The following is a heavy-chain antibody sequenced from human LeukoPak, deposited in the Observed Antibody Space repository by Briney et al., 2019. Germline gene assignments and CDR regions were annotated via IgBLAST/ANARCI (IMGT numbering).Heavy chain of an antibody. J-gene: IGHJ4*02. CDR2: ISYDGNNK. Sequence: PGGSLRLSCAASGFTFSSYAMHWGRQAPGKGLEGVAGISYDGNNKYYADSVKGRFTISRDNSKNTVYLQMSSLRAEATAVYYCARGPRFAIRMIVVVTKGHFDYWGQGTLVTVSS. CDR1: GFTFSSYA. D-gene: IGHD3-22*01. CDR3: ARGPRFAIRMIVVVTKGHFDY. V-gene: IGHV3-30*04.